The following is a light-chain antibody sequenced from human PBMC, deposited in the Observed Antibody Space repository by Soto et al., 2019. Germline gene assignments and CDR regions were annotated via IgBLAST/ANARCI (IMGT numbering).Light chain of an antibody. J-gene: IGKJ4*01. CDR2: GAS. Sequence: DIVMTQSPATLSVSPGERATLSCRASQNVNNNLAWYQQKAGQAPRLLIYGASTRATGIPDRFIGSGSGTDFTLTISSLEPEDFAIYYCHQRSNWPPFTFGGGTKVDIK. CDR3: HQRSNWPPFT. CDR1: QNVNNN. V-gene: IGKV3-11*01.